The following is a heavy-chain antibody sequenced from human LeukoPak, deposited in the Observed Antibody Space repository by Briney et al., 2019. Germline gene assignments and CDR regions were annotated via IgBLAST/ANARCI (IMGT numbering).Heavy chain of an antibody. CDR3: ARGRLGATY. J-gene: IGHJ4*02. CDR1: GGSVSRGSYY. Sequence: KPSETLSLTCTVSGGSVSRGSYYWSWTRRPPGKGLEWIGYIHHSGTTNYSPSLKSRVTISVDMSKNQFFLNLTSVTAADTAVYYCARGRLGATYWGQGTLVTVSS. V-gene: IGHV4-61*01. D-gene: IGHD1-26*01. CDR2: IHHSGTT.